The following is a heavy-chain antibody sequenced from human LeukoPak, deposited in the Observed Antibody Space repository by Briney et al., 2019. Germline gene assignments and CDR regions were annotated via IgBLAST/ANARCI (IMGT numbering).Heavy chain of an antibody. V-gene: IGHV3-23*01. CDR2: IIGSGGST. D-gene: IGHD3-22*01. CDR3: AKAVYYYDSSGYYYFDY. CDR1: GFTFSSYA. Sequence: GGSLRLSCAASGFTFSSYAMSWVRQAPRKGLEWVSAIIGSGGSTYYADSVKGRFTISRDNSKNTLYLLMNSLRAEDTAVYYCAKAVYYYDSSGYYYFDYWGQGTLVTVSS. J-gene: IGHJ4*02.